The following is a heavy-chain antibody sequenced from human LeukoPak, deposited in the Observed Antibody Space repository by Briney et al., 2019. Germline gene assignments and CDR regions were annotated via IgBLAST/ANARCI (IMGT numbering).Heavy chain of an antibody. J-gene: IGHJ4*02. CDR3: ARSVYDSSGYYVDY. CDR2: IYYSGST. CDR1: GGSISSSSYY. V-gene: IGHV4-61*05. Sequence: SEALSLTCTVSGGSISSSSYYWSWIRQPPGKGLEWIGYIYYSGSTNYNPSLKSRVTISVDTSKNQFSLKLSSVTAADTAVYYCARSVYDSSGYYVDYWGQGTLVTVSS. D-gene: IGHD3-22*01.